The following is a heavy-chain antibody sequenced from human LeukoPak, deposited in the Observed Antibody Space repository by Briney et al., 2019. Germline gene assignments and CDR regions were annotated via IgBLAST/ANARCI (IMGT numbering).Heavy chain of an antibody. CDR3: ARDLSWFDP. Sequence: NTSETLSLTCSVSGGSIRSYFWSWIRQPPGKGLEWMGYIYHNGNTNYNPSLKSRVTISVDTSKNQFSLKLSSVTAADTAVYYCARDLSWFDPWGQGTLVTVSS. J-gene: IGHJ5*02. D-gene: IGHD2/OR15-2a*01. V-gene: IGHV4-59*12. CDR1: GGSIRSYF. CDR2: IYHNGNT.